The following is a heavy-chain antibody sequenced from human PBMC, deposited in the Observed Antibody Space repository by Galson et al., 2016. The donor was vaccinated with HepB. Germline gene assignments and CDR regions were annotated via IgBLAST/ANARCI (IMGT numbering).Heavy chain of an antibody. CDR1: GFTFSSNW. V-gene: IGHV3-7*03. J-gene: IGHJ4*02. CDR3: AKSPGGDWEFDY. CDR2: IKPDGSGK. D-gene: IGHD2-21*02. Sequence: SLRLSCAASGFTFSSNWMGWVRQSPGKGLEWVGNIKPDGSGKYYADSVKGRFTISRDNARNSLYLQMSSLRAEDTAIYYCAKSPGGDWEFDYWGQGTRVTVSS.